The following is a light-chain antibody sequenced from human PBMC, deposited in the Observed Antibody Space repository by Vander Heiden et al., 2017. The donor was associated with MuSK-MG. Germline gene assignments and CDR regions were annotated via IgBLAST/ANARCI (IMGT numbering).Light chain of an antibody. J-gene: IGKJ1*01. V-gene: IGKV3-15*01. CDR3: QHDNNSPRWT. CDR1: QSVSSN. CDR2: GAS. Sequence: EIVMTQSPATLSVSPGERATLSCRASQSVSSNLAWYQQKPGQAPRLLIYGASTRATGIPARFSGRGSGTEFTLTISSLHSEDLAVYYCQHDNNSPRWTFGQGTKVEIK.